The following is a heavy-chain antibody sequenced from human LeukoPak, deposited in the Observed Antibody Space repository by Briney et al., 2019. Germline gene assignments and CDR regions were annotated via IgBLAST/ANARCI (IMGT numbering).Heavy chain of an antibody. D-gene: IGHD3-10*01. V-gene: IGHV1-69*04. Sequence: GSSVKVSCKASGGTFSSYAISWVRQAPGHGLEWMGRIIPILGIANYAQKFQGRVTITADKSTSTAYMELSSLRSEDTAVYYCARVRQNYYGSGNTLDYWGQGTLVTVSS. CDR1: GGTFSSYA. J-gene: IGHJ4*02. CDR2: IIPILGIA. CDR3: ARVRQNYYGSGNTLDY.